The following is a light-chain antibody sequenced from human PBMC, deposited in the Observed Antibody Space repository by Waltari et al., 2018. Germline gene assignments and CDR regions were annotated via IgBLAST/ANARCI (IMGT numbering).Light chain of an antibody. CDR3: SSYTTSSAPGV. J-gene: IGLJ1*01. CDR2: DVS. Sequence: QSALTQPASVSGPPGQSLTISCSGTDRHVGAYYFVPWYQQHPGKAPHLIIYDVSNRPSGISNRFSASKSGNTASLTISGLQAEDEADYYCSSYTTSSAPGVFGTGTRVTVL. CDR1: DRHVGAYYF. V-gene: IGLV2-14*03.